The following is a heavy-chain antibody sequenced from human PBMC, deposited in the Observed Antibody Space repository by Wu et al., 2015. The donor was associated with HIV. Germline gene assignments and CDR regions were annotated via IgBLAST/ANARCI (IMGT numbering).Heavy chain of an antibody. J-gene: IGHJ4*02. CDR1: GYTFTFYD. V-gene: IGHV1-8*01. D-gene: IGHD3-10*01. Sequence: QVQLVQSGAEVKKPGASVKVSCKASGYTFTFYDINWVRQATGQGLEWMGWMNPNSGNTGYAQKFQGRITITTDEFTSTGYMELSSLRSEDTAVYYCVRGSDYFDYWGQGTLVTVSS. CDR2: MNPNSGNT. CDR3: VRGSDYFDY.